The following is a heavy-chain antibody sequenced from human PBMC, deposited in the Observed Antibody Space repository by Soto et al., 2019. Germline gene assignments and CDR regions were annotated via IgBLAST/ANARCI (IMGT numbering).Heavy chain of an antibody. CDR2: ISGSGGST. CDR3: AKDRLGIVVVPAALESPKSPPYYCGMDV. Sequence: PGGSLRLSCAASGFTFSSYAMSWVRQAPGKGLEWVSAISGSGGSTYYADSVKGRFTISRDNSKNTLYLQMNSLRAEDTAVYYCAKDRLGIVVVPAALESPKSPPYYCGMDVWGQGTTVTVSS. J-gene: IGHJ6*02. D-gene: IGHD2-2*01. CDR1: GFTFSSYA. V-gene: IGHV3-23*01.